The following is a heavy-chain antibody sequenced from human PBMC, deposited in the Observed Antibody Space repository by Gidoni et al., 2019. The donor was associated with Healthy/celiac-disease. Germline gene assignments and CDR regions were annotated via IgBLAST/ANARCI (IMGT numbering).Heavy chain of an antibody. J-gene: IGHJ3*02. V-gene: IGHV3-9*01. CDR3: AKAHGFGEVGDAFDI. D-gene: IGHD3-10*01. Sequence: EVQLVESVGGLVQPGRSLRLSCAASGFTFDDYAMHWVRQAPGKGLEWVSGISWNSGSIGHADSVKGRFTISRDNAKNSLYLQMNSLRAEDTALYYCAKAHGFGEVGDAFDIWGQGTMVTVSS. CDR2: ISWNSGSI. CDR1: GFTFDDYA.